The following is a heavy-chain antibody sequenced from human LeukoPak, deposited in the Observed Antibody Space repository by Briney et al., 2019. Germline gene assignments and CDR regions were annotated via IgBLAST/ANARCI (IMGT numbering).Heavy chain of an antibody. D-gene: IGHD1-14*01. J-gene: IGHJ4*02. CDR1: GFTFSNYA. CDR3: AKPAKTDYADY. Sequence: GGSLRLSCAASGFTFSNYAMNWVRQAPGKGLEWVSSINGGGGSTYYADSVKGRFTISRDNSKNTLYLQMNSLRAEDTAVYYCAKPAKTDYADYWGQGTLVTVSP. CDR2: INGGGGST. V-gene: IGHV3-23*01.